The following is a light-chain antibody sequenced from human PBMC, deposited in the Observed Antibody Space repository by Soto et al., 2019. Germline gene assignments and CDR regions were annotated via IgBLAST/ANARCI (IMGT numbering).Light chain of an antibody. Sequence: AIRMTQSPSSLSASTGDRVTTTCPAGQGISSYLAWYQQKPGKAPKLLIYSASTSQRGVPSRFCGSGSGTDFTLTISCRQSEDFATYYCQKYYSYSPKFGQGTKVDIK. J-gene: IGKJ1*01. CDR2: SAS. V-gene: IGKV1-8*01. CDR1: QGISSY. CDR3: QKYYSYSPK.